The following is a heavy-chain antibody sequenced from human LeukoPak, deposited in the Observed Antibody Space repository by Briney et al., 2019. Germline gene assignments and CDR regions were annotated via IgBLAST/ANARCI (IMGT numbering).Heavy chain of an antibody. CDR1: GFTFSSYS. V-gene: IGHV3-21*01. CDR2: ISSSSSYI. CDR3: ARAGYYYDSSGYSTFDY. D-gene: IGHD3-22*01. J-gene: IGHJ4*02. Sequence: GGSLRLSCAASGFTFSSYSMNWVRQAPGKGLEWVSSISSSSSYIYYADSVKGRFTISRDNAKNSLYLLMNSLRAEDTAVYYCARAGYYYDSSGYSTFDYWGQGTLVTVSS.